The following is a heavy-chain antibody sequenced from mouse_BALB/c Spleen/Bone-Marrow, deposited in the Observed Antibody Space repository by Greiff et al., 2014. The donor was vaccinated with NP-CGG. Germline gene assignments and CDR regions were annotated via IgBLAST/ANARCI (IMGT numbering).Heavy chain of an antibody. J-gene: IGHJ1*01. CDR3: AREYYGSRGYFDV. CDR1: GYTFTSYW. Sequence: QVQLKQSGAELAKPGASVKMSCKASGYTFTSYWMHWVKQRPGQGLEWIGYINPSTGYTEYNQKFKDKATLTADKSSSTAYMQLSSLTSADSAAYYCAREYYGSRGYFDVWGAGTTVTVSS. V-gene: IGHV1-7*01. D-gene: IGHD1-1*01. CDR2: INPSTGYT.